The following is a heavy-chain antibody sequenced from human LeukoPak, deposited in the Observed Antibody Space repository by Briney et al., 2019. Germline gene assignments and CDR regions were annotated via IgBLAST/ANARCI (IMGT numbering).Heavy chain of an antibody. V-gene: IGHV3-30*04. CDR1: GFTFSGYE. J-gene: IGHJ1*01. Sequence: GGSLRLSCAASGFTFSGYEMNWVRQAPGKGLEWVAVISYDGSNKYYADPVKGRFTISRDNSKNTLYLQMNSLRAEDTAVYYCALDRFQHWGQGTLVTVSS. D-gene: IGHD3-3*01. CDR3: ALDRFQH. CDR2: ISYDGSNK.